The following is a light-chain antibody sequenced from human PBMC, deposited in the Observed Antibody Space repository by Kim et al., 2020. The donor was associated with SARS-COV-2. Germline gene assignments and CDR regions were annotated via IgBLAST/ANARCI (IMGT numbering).Light chain of an antibody. V-gene: IGLV2-14*03. CDR1: SGDIGAYNY. CDR3: SSYTSSISSTPVL. Sequence: QSALTQPASVSGSPGQSITISCTGTSGDIGAYNYVSWYQQQPGTAPKLIIYDVNNRPSGVSHRFSGSKSDNTASLTISGLQAEDEAEYYCSSYTSSISSTPVLFGGGTKVTVL. CDR2: DVN. J-gene: IGLJ2*01.